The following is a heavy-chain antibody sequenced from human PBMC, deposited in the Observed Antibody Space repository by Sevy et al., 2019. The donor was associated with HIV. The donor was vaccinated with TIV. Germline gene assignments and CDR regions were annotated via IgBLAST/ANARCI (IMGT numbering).Heavy chain of an antibody. CDR2: MSNSGYT. D-gene: IGHD6-6*01. CDR1: GGSISSGGYQ. V-gene: IGHV4-39*02. CDR3: ARGRVAGRLDS. J-gene: IGHJ4*02. Sequence: SETLSLTCTVSGGSISSGGYQWGWIRQPPGKGLEWIGSMSNSGYTYYNPSLKSRVTIIVDTSRNQFSLKVSSVTAADTGLYYCARGRVAGRLDSWSQGILVTVSS.